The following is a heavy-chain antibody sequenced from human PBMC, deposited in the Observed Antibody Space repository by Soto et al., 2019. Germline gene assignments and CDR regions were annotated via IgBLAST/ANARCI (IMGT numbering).Heavy chain of an antibody. CDR3: ARDGGSRGYDSSGYYYRGGYDY. J-gene: IGHJ4*02. Sequence: ASVKVSCKASGYTFTSYDINWVRQATGQGLEWMGWMNPNSANTGYAQKFQGRVTMTRNTSISTAYMELRSLRSDDTAVYYCARDGGSRGYDSSGYYYRGGYDYWGQGTLVTVSS. D-gene: IGHD3-22*01. CDR2: MNPNSANT. CDR1: GYTFTSYD. V-gene: IGHV1-8*01.